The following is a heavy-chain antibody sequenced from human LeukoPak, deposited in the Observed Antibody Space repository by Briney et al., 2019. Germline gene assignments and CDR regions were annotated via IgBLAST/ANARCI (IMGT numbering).Heavy chain of an antibody. Sequence: SETLSLTCTVSGGSISGSSSYWGWIRQPPGEGLEWIGNILYSGSTYYNPSLKSRVTISVDTSKNQFSLKLSSVTAADTAVYYCASRASDYVWGSYRYSTNWFDPWGQGTLVTVSS. V-gene: IGHV4-39*01. CDR2: ILYSGST. J-gene: IGHJ5*02. CDR1: GGSISGSSSY. D-gene: IGHD3-16*02. CDR3: ASRASDYVWGSYRYSTNWFDP.